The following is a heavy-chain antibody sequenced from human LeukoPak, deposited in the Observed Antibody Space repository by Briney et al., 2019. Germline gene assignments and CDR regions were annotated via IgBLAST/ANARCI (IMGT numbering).Heavy chain of an antibody. J-gene: IGHJ4*02. Sequence: SETLSLTCAVSGGSVSTSDYYWGWIRQSPVKGLEWIGDVFYTGKTNYNPSLRGRATISIDTSKNQFSLKLTYVTAADSAVYYCARVFDSWGQGTLVTVSS. V-gene: IGHV4-39*07. CDR1: GGSVSTSDYY. CDR3: ARVFDS. CDR2: VFYTGKT.